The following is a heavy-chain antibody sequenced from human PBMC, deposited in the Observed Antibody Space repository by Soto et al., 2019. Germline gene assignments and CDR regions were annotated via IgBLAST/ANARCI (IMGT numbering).Heavy chain of an antibody. J-gene: IGHJ6*02. CDR1: GFTFSSYG. CDR3: AKDRQYNWKNHYQDV. Sequence: QVQLVESGGGVVQPGRSLRLSCAASGFTFSSYGMHWVRQAPGKGLEWVAVISYDGSNKYYADSVKGRFTISRDNSKNSLYLQMNSLRAEDTAVYYCAKDRQYNWKNHYQDVWGQGTTVTVSS. D-gene: IGHD1-20*01. V-gene: IGHV3-30*18. CDR2: ISYDGSNK.